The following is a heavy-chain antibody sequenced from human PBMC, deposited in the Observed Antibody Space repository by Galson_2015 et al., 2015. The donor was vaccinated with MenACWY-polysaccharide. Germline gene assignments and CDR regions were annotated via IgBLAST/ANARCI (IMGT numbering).Heavy chain of an antibody. D-gene: IGHD3-10*01. J-gene: IGHJ3*02. CDR1: GGSVSSYY. CDR2: IYYSGIT. V-gene: IGHV4-59*08. Sequence: ETLSLTCPVSGGSVSSYYWRWIRQSPGKGPEWIGYIYYSGITNYNPSLKSRVTISMDTSKNQFSLRVNSVTAADTAVYYCARHGGVTMVRGVLYAFDIWGRGTMVAVSS. CDR3: ARHGGVTMVRGVLYAFDI.